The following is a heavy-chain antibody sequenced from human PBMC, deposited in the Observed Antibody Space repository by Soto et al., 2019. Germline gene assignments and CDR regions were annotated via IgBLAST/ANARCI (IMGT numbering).Heavy chain of an antibody. Sequence: QVQLVESGGGVVQPGRSLRLSCAASGFTFSTYGMHWVRQAPGKGLEWVALVWYDGRNNYYADSLKGRFTISRDNSMNTLYIQMTSLRDEDTPVYYCVSAAVYTGNHYVYYYGMDVWGQGTTVTVSS. D-gene: IGHD2-8*02. J-gene: IGHJ6*02. CDR1: GFTFSTYG. CDR2: VWYDGRNN. CDR3: VSAAVYTGNHYVYYYGMDV. V-gene: IGHV3-33*01.